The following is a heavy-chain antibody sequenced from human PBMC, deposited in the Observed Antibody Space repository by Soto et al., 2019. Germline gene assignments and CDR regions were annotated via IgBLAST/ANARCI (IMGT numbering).Heavy chain of an antibody. CDR1: GVSIAVGGSQ. V-gene: IGHV4-39*01. CDR3: ARHAHGSGSYYLLGNDRYYYGMDV. CDR2: IYYSGST. Sequence: PSETLALAGTFYGVSIAVGGSQYSWFHDPPGDGLEWIGSIYYSGSTYYNPSLKRRVTISVDTSKNQFSLTLSSVTAADTAVYYCARHAHGSGSYYLLGNDRYYYGMDVWGQGTTVT. J-gene: IGHJ6*02. D-gene: IGHD3-10*01.